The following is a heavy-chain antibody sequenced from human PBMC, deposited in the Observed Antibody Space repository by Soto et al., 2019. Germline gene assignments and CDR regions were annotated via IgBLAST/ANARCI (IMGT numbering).Heavy chain of an antibody. Sequence: GGSLRLSCAASGFTFSSYSMNWVRQAPGKGLEWVSYISSSSNTIYYADSVKGRFTISRDNAKNSLYLQMNSLRAEDTAVYYCAREPTVTTSYYYYYMDVWGKGTTVTVSS. CDR2: ISSSSNTI. D-gene: IGHD4-17*01. J-gene: IGHJ6*03. CDR1: GFTFSSYS. CDR3: AREPTVTTSYYYYYMDV. V-gene: IGHV3-48*01.